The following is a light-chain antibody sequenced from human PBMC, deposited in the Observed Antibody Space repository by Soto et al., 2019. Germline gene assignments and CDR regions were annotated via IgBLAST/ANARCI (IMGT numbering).Light chain of an antibody. V-gene: IGLV2-11*01. Sequence: QSALTQPRSVSGSPGQSVTISCTGTSSDVGGYNYVSWYLQHPGKAPKVMIYDVSKRPSGVPDRFSGSKSGNTASLTISGLQSEDEADYYCCSFAGNYIYVFGTGTKLTAL. CDR3: CSFAGNYIYV. J-gene: IGLJ1*01. CDR2: DVS. CDR1: SSDVGGYNY.